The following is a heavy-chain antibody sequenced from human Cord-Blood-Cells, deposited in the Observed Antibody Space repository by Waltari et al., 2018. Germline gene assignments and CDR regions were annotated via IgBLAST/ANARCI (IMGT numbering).Heavy chain of an antibody. CDR3: ARGDNVLRFLEWFWYFDL. CDR2: INHSGST. CDR1: GGSFSGYY. Sequence: QVQLQQWGAGLLKPSETLSLTCAVYGGSFSGYYWSWIRQPPGKGLEWIGEINHSGSTNYNPSLKSRVTISVDTSKNQFSLKLSSVTAADTAVYYCARGDNVLRFLEWFWYFDLWGRGTLVTVSS. J-gene: IGHJ2*01. V-gene: IGHV4-34*01. D-gene: IGHD3-3*01.